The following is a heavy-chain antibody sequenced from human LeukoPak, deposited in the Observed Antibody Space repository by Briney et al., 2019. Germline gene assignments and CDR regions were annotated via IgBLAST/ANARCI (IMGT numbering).Heavy chain of an antibody. V-gene: IGHV3-21*01. Sequence: GGSLRLSCAASGFTFSSYSMNWVRQAPGKGLEWVSSISSSGNYIYYADSVKGRFTISRDNAKNSLYLQMNSLRAEDTAVYYCAKIISDWSRGAFDIWGQGTLVSVSS. J-gene: IGHJ4*02. CDR1: GFTFSSYS. CDR3: AKIISDWSRGAFDI. D-gene: IGHD6-19*01. CDR2: ISSSGNYI.